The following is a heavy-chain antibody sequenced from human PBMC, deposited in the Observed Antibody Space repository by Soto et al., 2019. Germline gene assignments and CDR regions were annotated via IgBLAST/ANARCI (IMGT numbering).Heavy chain of an antibody. CDR2: IIPILGIA. CDR1: GGTFSSYT. D-gene: IGHD3-10*01. J-gene: IGHJ4*02. Sequence: GASVKVSCKASGGTFSSYTISWVRQAPGQGLEWMGRIIPILGIADYAQKFQGRVTITADKSTSTAYMELSSLRSEDTAVYYCAREGSGSPVFDYWGQGTLVTVS. CDR3: AREGSGSPVFDY. V-gene: IGHV1-69*04.